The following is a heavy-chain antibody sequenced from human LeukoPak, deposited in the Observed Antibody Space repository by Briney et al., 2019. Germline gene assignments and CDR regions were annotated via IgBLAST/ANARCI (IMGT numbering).Heavy chain of an antibody. Sequence: GGSLRLSCAASGFTFSDYYMSWIRQAPGKGLEWVSYISSSSSYTNYADSVKGRFTISRDNAKNSLYLQMNSLRAEDTAVYYCARYCSGGGCYVNWFDPWGQGTLVTVSS. CDR3: ARYCSGGGCYVNWFDP. J-gene: IGHJ5*02. V-gene: IGHV3-11*06. CDR2: ISSSSSYT. CDR1: GFTFSDYY. D-gene: IGHD2-15*01.